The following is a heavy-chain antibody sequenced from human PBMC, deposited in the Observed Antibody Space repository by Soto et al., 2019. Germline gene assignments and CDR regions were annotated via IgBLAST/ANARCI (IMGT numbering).Heavy chain of an antibody. CDR3: ALVGGYCSSTSCFDY. D-gene: IGHD2-2*01. J-gene: IGHJ4*02. V-gene: IGHV3-74*01. CDR2: INSDGSST. CDR1: GFTFSSYW. Sequence: EVQLVESGGGLVQPGGCLRLSCAASGFTFSSYWMHWVRQAPGKGLVWVSRINSDGSSTSYADSVKGRFTISRDNAKNTLYLQMNSLRAEDTAVYYCALVGGYCSSTSCFDYWGQGTLVTVSS.